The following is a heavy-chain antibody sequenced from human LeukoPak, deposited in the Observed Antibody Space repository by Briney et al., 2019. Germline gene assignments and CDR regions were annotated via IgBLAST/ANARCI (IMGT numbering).Heavy chain of an antibody. Sequence: PGGSLRLSCAGSGFTFSTYSMNWVRQAPGKGLEWVSCISSSNSYIYYADSVKGRFTISRDNAKNSLYLQMNSLRAEDTAVYYCAREGPIDYWGQGTLVTVSS. V-gene: IGHV3-21*01. CDR3: AREGPIDY. J-gene: IGHJ4*02. CDR1: GFTFSTYS. CDR2: ISSSNSYI.